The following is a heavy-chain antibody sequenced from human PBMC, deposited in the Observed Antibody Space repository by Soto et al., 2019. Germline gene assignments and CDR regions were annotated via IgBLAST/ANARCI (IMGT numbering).Heavy chain of an antibody. Sequence: GGSLRLSCAASGFTFSSYWMHWVRQAPGKGLVWVSRINSDGSSTSYADSVKRRFTISRDNAKNTLYLQMNSLRAEDTAVYYCATHVLRYFDWSPHDAFDIWGQGTMVTVSS. D-gene: IGHD3-9*01. CDR2: INSDGSST. CDR1: GFTFSSYW. V-gene: IGHV3-74*01. CDR3: ATHVLRYFDWSPHDAFDI. J-gene: IGHJ3*02.